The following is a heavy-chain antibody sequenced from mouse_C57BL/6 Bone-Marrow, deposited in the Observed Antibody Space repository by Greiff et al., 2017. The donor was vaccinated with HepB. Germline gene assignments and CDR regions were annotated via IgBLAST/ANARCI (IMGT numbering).Heavy chain of an antibody. CDR2: IYPRSGNT. V-gene: IGHV1-81*01. CDR1: GYTFTSSG. J-gene: IGHJ3*01. CDR3: EGLLGGGFAY. D-gene: IGHD1-1*01. Sequence: QVQLKESGAELARPGASVKLSCKASGYTFTSSGISWVKQRTGQGLEWIGEIYPRSGNTYYNEKFKGKATLTADKSSSTAYMELRSLTSEDSAVYSGEGLLGGGFAYWGQGTLVTVSA.